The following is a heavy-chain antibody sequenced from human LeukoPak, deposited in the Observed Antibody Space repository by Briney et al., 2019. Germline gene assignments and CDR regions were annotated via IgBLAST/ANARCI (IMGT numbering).Heavy chain of an antibody. CDR1: GGSISSGYY. J-gene: IGHJ3*02. V-gene: IGHV4-38-2*02. Sequence: TSSETLSLTCTVSGGSISSGYYWGWIRQPPGKGLEWIGSFYHGGGTFYNPSLKSRLSISVDTSKNQFSLKLSSVTAADTAVYYCARSFGESSGWHASAFDIWGQGTMVTVSS. CDR3: ARSFGESSGWHASAFDI. CDR2: FYHGGGT. D-gene: IGHD6-19*01.